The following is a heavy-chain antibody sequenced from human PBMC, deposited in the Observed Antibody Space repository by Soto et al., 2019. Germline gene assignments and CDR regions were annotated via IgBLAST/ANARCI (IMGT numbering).Heavy chain of an antibody. CDR3: TRIRMYYSSSEAAYSLDC. CDR2: ISSSGTYI. CDR1: GFTFSDYA. D-gene: IGHD6-13*01. Sequence: GGSLRLSCAASGFTFSDYAMNWVRQSPGKGLEWVSSISSSGTYIYYADSLKGRFTISRDTAKNSVDLQMNSLRADDTAVYYCTRIRMYYSSSEAAYSLDCWGQGGLVTVSS. J-gene: IGHJ4*02. V-gene: IGHV3-21*01.